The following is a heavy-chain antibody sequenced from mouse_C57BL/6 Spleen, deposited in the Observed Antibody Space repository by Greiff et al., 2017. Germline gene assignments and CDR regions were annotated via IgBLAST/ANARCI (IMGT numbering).Heavy chain of an antibody. J-gene: IGHJ3*01. D-gene: IGHD2-2*01. Sequence: VQLQQPGPELVKPGASVKMSCKASGYTFTDYNMHWVKQSHGKSLEWIGYINPNNGGTSYNQKFKGKATLTVNTSSSTAYMELRSLTSEDSAVYYAARLLYYGYDEGAWGPGTLVTVSA. V-gene: IGHV1-22*01. CDR2: INPNNGGT. CDR3: ARLLYYGYDEGA. CDR1: GYTFTDYN.